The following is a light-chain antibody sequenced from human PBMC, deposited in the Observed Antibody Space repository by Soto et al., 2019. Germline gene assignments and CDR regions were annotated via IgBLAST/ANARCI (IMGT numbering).Light chain of an antibody. V-gene: IGLV4-69*01. CDR2: LNSDGSH. CDR3: QTWGTGIRV. J-gene: IGLJ2*01. CDR1: SGHSSYA. Sequence: QPVLTQSPSASASLGASAKLTCTLSSGHSSYAIAWHQQQPEKGPRYLMKLNSDGSHSKGDGIPDRFSGSSSGAERYLTISSLLSEDEADYYCQTWGTGIRVFGGGTKLTVL.